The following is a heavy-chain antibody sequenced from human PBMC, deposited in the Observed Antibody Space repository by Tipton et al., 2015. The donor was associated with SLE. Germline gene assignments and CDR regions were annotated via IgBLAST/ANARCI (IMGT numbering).Heavy chain of an antibody. V-gene: IGHV3-9*01. D-gene: IGHD3-22*01. CDR1: GFTVSSNY. CDR3: AKALTYDSNYYYGMDV. J-gene: IGHJ6*02. CDR2: ISWNSDSI. Sequence: SLRLSCAASGFTVSSNYMSWVRQAPGKGLEWVSIISWNSDSIVYADSVKGRFTISRDNAKNSLYLQMNSLRAEDTALYYCAKALTYDSNYYYGMDVWGQGTTVTVSS.